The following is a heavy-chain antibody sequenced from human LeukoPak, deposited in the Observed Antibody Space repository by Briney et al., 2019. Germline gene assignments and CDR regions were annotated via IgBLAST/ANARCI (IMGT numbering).Heavy chain of an antibody. D-gene: IGHD1-14*01. J-gene: IGHJ3*02. CDR3: ARRNLDAFHI. CDR1: GFTFSSHA. V-gene: IGHV3-33*01. CDR2: IWYDGSNA. Sequence: GGSLRLSCAASGFTFSSHAMHWVRQAPGKGLEWVAVIWYDGSNAHYADSVKGRLTISRDNSKNTLYLQVNSLRAEDTAVYYCARRNLDAFHIWGQGTMVTVSS.